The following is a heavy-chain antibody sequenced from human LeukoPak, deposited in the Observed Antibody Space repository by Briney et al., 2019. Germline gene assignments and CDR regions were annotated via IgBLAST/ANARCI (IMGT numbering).Heavy chain of an antibody. V-gene: IGHV3-11*04. CDR2: ISSSGSTI. CDR3: ARDSSGFADYLDY. D-gene: IGHD3-3*01. CDR1: GFTFSDYY. Sequence: PGGSLRLSCAASGFTFSDYYMSWIRQAPGKGLEWVSYISSSGSTIYYADSVKGRFTISREYSKNTLYLQMNSLRAEDTATYYCARDSSGFADYLDYWGQGTLVTVSS. J-gene: IGHJ4*02.